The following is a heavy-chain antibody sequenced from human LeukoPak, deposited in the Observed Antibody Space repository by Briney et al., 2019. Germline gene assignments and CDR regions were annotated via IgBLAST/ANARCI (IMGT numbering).Heavy chain of an antibody. CDR3: ARGGTSGYTYYFDY. Sequence: PGGSLRLSCAASGFTVSTRYMSWVRQAPGKGLEWVSVIYSGGSTYYADSVKGRFTISRDNSKSTMYLQMNSLRAEDTAVYYCARGGTSGYTYYFDYWGQGTLVTVSS. V-gene: IGHV3-66*01. J-gene: IGHJ4*02. CDR1: GFTVSTRY. CDR2: IYSGGST. D-gene: IGHD3-22*01.